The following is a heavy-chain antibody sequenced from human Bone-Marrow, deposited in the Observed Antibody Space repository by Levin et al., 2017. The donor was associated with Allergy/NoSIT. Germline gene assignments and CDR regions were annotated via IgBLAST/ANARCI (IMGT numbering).Heavy chain of an antibody. V-gene: IGHV1-69*02. J-gene: IGHJ6*02. CDR1: GGTFSSYT. CDR2: IIPILGIA. CDR3: ARRPRIAAAGDYYGMDV. D-gene: IGHD6-13*01. Sequence: SVKVSCKASGGTFSSYTISWVRQAPGQGLEWMGRIIPILGIANYAQKFQGRVTITADKSTSTAYMELSSLRSEDTAVYYCARRPRIAAAGDYYGMDVWGQGTTVTVSS.